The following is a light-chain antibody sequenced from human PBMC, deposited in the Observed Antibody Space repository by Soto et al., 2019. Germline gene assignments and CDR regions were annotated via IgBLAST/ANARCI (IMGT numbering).Light chain of an antibody. CDR1: SSDVCSFNY. V-gene: IGLV2-14*03. CDR3: NKHTSSRISF. J-gene: IGLJ1*01. Sequence: SALTQPASVSRSPGQSITLSCTGTSSDVCSFNYVSCYQQQPGKATKLMIYDVTNRPSWVIYRFSGSKSGNTASLTISGLQAEDDFDYFCNKHTSSRISFFGTG. CDR2: DVT.